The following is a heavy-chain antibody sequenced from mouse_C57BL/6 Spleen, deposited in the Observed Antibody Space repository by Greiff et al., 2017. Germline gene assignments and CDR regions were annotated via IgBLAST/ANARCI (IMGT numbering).Heavy chain of an antibody. V-gene: IGHV1-55*01. CDR2: IYPGSGST. D-gene: IGHD2-12*01. Sequence: QVQLQQPGAELVKPGASVKMSCKASGYTFTSYWITWVKQRPGQGLEWIGDIYPGSGSTNYNEKFKSKATLTVDTSSSTAYMQLSSLTSEDSAVYYCARGDYSPYYAMDYWGQGTSVTVSS. CDR1: GYTFTSYW. J-gene: IGHJ4*01. CDR3: ARGDYSPYYAMDY.